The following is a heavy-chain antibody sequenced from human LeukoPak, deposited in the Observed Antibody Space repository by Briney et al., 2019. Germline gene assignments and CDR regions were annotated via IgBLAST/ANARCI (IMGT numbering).Heavy chain of an antibody. V-gene: IGHV3-43*02. J-gene: IGHJ4*02. CDR2: ISGDGGST. D-gene: IGHD3-22*01. Sequence: PGGSLRLSCAASGFTFDDYAMHWVRQAPGKGLEWVSLISGDGGSTYYADSVKGRFTISRDNSKNTLYLQMNSLRAEDTAVYYCAKGPYYYDSSGYYYWGQGTLVTVSS. CDR3: AKGPYYYDSSGYYY. CDR1: GFTFDDYA.